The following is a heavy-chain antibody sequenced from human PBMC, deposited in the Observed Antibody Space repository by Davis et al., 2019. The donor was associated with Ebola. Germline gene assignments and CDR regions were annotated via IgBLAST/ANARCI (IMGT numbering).Heavy chain of an antibody. J-gene: IGHJ4*02. CDR1: GFSFSSYA. CDR3: VRRDGWYGPDDY. D-gene: IGHD6-19*01. CDR2: TSSDGNNK. Sequence: GESLKISCAASGFSFSSYALDWVRQAPGKGLEWVAVTSSDGNNKYYADSVKGRFAISRDNSKNTLYLQMNSLRPEDTAIYYCVRRDGWYGPDDYWGQGTLVTVST. V-gene: IGHV3-30*09.